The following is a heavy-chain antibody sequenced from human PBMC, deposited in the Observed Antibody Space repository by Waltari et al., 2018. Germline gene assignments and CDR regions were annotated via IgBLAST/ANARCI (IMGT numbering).Heavy chain of an antibody. J-gene: IGHJ4*02. D-gene: IGHD3-22*01. Sequence: QVQLVQSGAEVKKPGASVKVSCKASGYTFTSYDIHWVRQATGQGLEWMGWMNPNSGNTGYAQKFQGRVTMTRNTSISTAYMELSSLRSEDTAVYYCARVPVGYDSSGYYFNDYWGQGTLVTVSS. CDR1: GYTFTSYD. V-gene: IGHV1-8*01. CDR2: MNPNSGNT. CDR3: ARVPVGYDSSGYYFNDY.